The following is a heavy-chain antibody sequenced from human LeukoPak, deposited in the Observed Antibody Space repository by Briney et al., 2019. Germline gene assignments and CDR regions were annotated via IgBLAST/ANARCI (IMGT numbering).Heavy chain of an antibody. CDR2: IIPILGIA. D-gene: IGHD6-19*01. CDR1: GGTFSSYA. CDR3: AKRYSSGFDP. J-gene: IGHJ5*02. Sequence: SVKVSCKSSGGTFSSYAISWVRQAPGQGLEWMGRIIPILGIANYAQKFQGRVTITADKSTSTAYMELSSLRSEDTAVYYCAKRYSSGFDPWGQGTLVTVSS. V-gene: IGHV1-69*04.